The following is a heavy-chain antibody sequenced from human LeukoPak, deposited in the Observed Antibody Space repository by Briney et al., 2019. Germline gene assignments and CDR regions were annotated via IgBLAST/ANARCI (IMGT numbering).Heavy chain of an antibody. J-gene: IGHJ4*02. CDR1: GGSISSYY. Sequence: PSETLSLTCTVSGGSISSYYWSWIRQPPGKGLEWIGYIYYSGSTNYNPSLKSRVTMSVDTSKNQFSLKLSSVTAADTAVYYCARAVGAAKVDYWGQGTLVTVSS. V-gene: IGHV4-59*01. CDR3: ARAVGAAKVDY. CDR2: IYYSGST. D-gene: IGHD1-26*01.